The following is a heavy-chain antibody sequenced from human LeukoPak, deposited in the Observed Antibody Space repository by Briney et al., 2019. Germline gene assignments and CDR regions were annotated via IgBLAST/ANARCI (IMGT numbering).Heavy chain of an antibody. D-gene: IGHD6-19*01. CDR1: GFTFSSYA. J-gene: IGHJ1*01. V-gene: IGHV3-23*01. CDR3: AKGPFIAVAGTVNFQH. Sequence: GGSLRLSCAASGFTFSSYAMSWVRQAPGKGLEWVSAIRGSGGSTYYADSVKGRFTISRDNSKNTLYLQMNSLRAEDTAVYYCAKGPFIAVAGTVNFQHWGQGTLVTVSS. CDR2: IRGSGGST.